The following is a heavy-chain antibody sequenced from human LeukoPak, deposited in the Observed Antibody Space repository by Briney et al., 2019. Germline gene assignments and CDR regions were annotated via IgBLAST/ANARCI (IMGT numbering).Heavy chain of an antibody. J-gene: IGHJ3*02. CDR3: ARTVMPSTKGAFDI. D-gene: IGHD1-26*01. CDR2: IHSSGSI. CDR1: GDSISIYY. V-gene: IGHV4-4*07. Sequence: SETLSLTCTVSGDSISIYYWSWIRQPAGKGLEWIGRIHSSGSINYSPSLNHRVTMSLDTSKNQFSPKLTSVTAADTALYYCARTVMPSTKGAFDIWGQWTMVTVSS.